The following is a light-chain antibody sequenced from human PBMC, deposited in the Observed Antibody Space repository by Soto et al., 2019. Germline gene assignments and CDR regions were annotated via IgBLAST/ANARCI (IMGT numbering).Light chain of an antibody. V-gene: IGLV2-14*03. CDR3: NSFRSSSTSYV. CDR1: NRENGDSNY. CDR2: DVS. Sequence: QSGLTQPVSVSGYPGRSIPIPCTGTNRENGDSNYVSWYQQHPGKAPKLVIYDVSNRPSGVSNRFSGSKSANTASLTISGLQAEDEADYYCNSFRSSSTSYVFGTGTKVTGL. J-gene: IGLJ1*01.